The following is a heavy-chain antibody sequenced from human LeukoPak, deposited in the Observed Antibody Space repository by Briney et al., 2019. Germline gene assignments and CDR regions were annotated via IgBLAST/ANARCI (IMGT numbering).Heavy chain of an antibody. CDR3: ARDCSSTSSNGMDV. CDR1: GGSISSYY. D-gene: IGHD2-2*01. J-gene: IGHJ6*02. CDR2: IYYSGST. Sequence: SETLSLTCTVSGGSISSYYWSWIRQPPGKGLEWIGYIYYSGSTNYNPSLKSRVTIPVDTSKNQFSLKLSSVTAADTAVYYCARDCSSTSSNGMDVWGQGTTVTVFS. V-gene: IGHV4-59*01.